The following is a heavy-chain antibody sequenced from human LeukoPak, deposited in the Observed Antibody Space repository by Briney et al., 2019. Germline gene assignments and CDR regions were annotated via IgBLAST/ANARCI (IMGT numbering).Heavy chain of an antibody. CDR1: GPILSDYW. V-gene: IGHV3-7*01. D-gene: IGHD6-25*01. CDR3: ATSHHTSSGQNFDY. Sequence: GGSLRLSCAASGPILSDYWMSWVRQAPEKGLGWVADINQDGSAKYYVDSVKGRFTISRDNADSSLYLQMNALRADDTAMYYCATSHHTSSGQNFDYWGQGTLVSVSP. CDR2: INQDGSAK. J-gene: IGHJ4*02.